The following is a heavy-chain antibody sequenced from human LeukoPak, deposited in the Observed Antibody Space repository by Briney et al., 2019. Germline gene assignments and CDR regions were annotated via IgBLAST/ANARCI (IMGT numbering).Heavy chain of an antibody. D-gene: IGHD3-22*01. CDR2: IYTSGST. Sequence: SETLSLTCTVSGVSISSYYWSWIRQPAGKGLEWIGRIYTSGSTNYNSSLKSRVTTSVGTSKNQFSLNLSSVTAADTAVYYCARQVGSFTMMPWGQGTLVTVSS. CDR1: GVSISSYY. V-gene: IGHV4-4*07. CDR3: ARQVGSFTMMP. J-gene: IGHJ1*01.